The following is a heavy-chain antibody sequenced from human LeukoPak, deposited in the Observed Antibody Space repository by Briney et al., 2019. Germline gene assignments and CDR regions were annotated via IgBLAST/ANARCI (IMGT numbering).Heavy chain of an antibody. Sequence: PSETLSLTCTVSGGSISSSSYYWGWIRQPPGKGLEWIGSIYYSGSTYYNPSLKSRVTISVDTSKNQFSLKLSSVTAADTAVYYCARGPRSGYYYDSIYFDYWGQGTLVTVSS. CDR1: GGSISSSSYY. CDR3: ARGPRSGYYYDSIYFDY. D-gene: IGHD3-22*01. J-gene: IGHJ4*02. V-gene: IGHV4-39*07. CDR2: IYYSGST.